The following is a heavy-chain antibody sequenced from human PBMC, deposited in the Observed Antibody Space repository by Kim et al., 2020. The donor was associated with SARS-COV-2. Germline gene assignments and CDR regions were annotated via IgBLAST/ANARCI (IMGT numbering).Heavy chain of an antibody. CDR2: IIPIFGTA. D-gene: IGHD6-13*01. CDR3: SMYSSSWYRAFDI. Sequence: SVKVSCKASGGTFSSYAISWVRQAPGQGREWMGGIIPIFGTANYAQKFQGRVTITADESTSTAYMELSSLRSEDTAVYYCSMYSSSWYRAFDIWGQGTMVTVSS. J-gene: IGHJ3*02. CDR1: GGTFSSYA. V-gene: IGHV1-69*13.